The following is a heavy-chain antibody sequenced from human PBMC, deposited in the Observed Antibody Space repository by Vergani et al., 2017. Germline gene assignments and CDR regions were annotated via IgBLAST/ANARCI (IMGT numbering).Heavy chain of an antibody. V-gene: IGHV3-7*03. J-gene: IGHJ4*02. Sequence: EVQLLESGGGLVQPGGSLRLSCAASGFTFSSYWMSWVRQAPGKGLEWVANIKQDGSEKYYVDSVKGRFTISRDNAKNSLYLQMNSLRAEDTAVYYCARDWKDYYDSSGYYLFYWGQGTLVTVSS. CDR1: GFTFSSYW. CDR2: IKQDGSEK. CDR3: ARDWKDYYDSSGYYLFY. D-gene: IGHD3-22*01.